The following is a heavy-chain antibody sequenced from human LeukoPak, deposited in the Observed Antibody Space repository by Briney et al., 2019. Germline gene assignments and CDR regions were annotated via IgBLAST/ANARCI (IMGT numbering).Heavy chain of an antibody. Sequence: GGSLRLSCAASGLTFSSYWMSCVRQAPGKGLEWVANIKQDGSEKYYVDSVKGRFTISRDNDKNSLYLQMNSLRAEDTAVYYCARAKGSYYYGMDVWGQGTTVTVSS. CDR1: GLTFSSYW. CDR2: IKQDGSEK. V-gene: IGHV3-7*01. J-gene: IGHJ6*02. CDR3: ARAKGSYYYGMDV.